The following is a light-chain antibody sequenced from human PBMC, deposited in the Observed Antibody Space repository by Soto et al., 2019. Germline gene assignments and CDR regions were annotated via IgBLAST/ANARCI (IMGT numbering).Light chain of an antibody. J-gene: IGKJ4*01. CDR3: RQCRNWPPT. V-gene: IGKV3-15*01. CDR2: DAS. Sequence: EIVMTQSPATLSVSPGEGATLSCKASQNVYNNLAWYQQRPGQPPRLLIYDASTRATGISARFSGSGYGTEFTLTISSLQSEDFAVYFCRQCRNWPPTFGGGTKVEIK. CDR1: QNVYNN.